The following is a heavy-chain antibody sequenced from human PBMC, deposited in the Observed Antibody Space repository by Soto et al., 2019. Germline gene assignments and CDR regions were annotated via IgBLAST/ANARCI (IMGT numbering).Heavy chain of an antibody. CDR2: IKHRGST. D-gene: IGHD6-19*01. J-gene: IGHJ4*02. CDR1: GGSFSGYY. Sequence: QVQLQQWGAGLLKPSETLSLTCAVYGGSFSGYYWNWIRQPPGKGLGWMGEIKHRGSTTNHPSLKRRVTISVDTSKNPFSLKLSSVTAADTAVYYCARGWGSGVFDYWGQGTLVTVSS. V-gene: IGHV4-34*01. CDR3: ARGWGSGVFDY.